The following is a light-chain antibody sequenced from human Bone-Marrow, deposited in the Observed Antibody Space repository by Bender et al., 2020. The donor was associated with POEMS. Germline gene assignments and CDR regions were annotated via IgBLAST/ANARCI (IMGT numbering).Light chain of an antibody. V-gene: IGLV2-14*01. CDR1: SSDVGGYNY. J-gene: IGLJ2*01. CDR2: DVT. CDR3: SSYTSGSTL. Sequence: QSALTQPASVSGSPGQSITISCTGTSSDVGGYNYVSWYQQYPGKAPKLMIYDVTNRPSGVSNRFSGSKSGNTASLTISGLQAEDEGDYYCSSYTSGSTLFGGGTKLTVL.